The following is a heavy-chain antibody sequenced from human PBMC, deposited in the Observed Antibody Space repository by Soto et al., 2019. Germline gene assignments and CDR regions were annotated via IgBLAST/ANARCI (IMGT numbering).Heavy chain of an antibody. CDR1: GFSLSTPGEA. D-gene: IGHD2-21*01. J-gene: IGHJ4*02. CDR2: IYWDDDK. V-gene: IGHV2-5*02. Sequence: QITLKESGPTLVKPTQTLTLTCTFSGFSLSTPGEAVGWIRQPPGEALEWLALIYWDDDKRYSPSLKSRLTVTKDTTKNQVALTLTNMDPADTATYFCAHKSLIAYFHDFCGQGTLVTVSS. CDR3: AHKSLIAYFHDF.